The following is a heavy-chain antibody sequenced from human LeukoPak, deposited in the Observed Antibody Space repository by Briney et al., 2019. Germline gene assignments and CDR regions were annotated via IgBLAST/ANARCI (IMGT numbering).Heavy chain of an antibody. J-gene: IGHJ6*03. Sequence: GGSLRLFCAASGFTFSSYAMHWVRQAPGKGLEYVSAISSNGGSTYYANSVKGRFTISRDNSKNTLYLQMGSLRAEDMAVYYCARGGTYDILTGYYPYYYYYYMDVWGKGTTVTVSS. D-gene: IGHD3-9*01. CDR3: ARGGTYDILTGYYPYYYYYYMDV. V-gene: IGHV3-64*01. CDR1: GFTFSSYA. CDR2: ISSNGGST.